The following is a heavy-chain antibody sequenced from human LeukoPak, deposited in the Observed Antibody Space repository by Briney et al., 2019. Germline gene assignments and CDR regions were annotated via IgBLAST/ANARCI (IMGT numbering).Heavy chain of an antibody. V-gene: IGHV1-24*01. Sequence: ASVKVSCKVSGYTLTELSMHWVRQAPGKGLEWMGGFDPEDGETIYAQKFQGRVTMTEDTSTDTAYMELSSLRSEDTAVYYCATWGYDILTGINGFDPWGQGTLVTVSS. CDR3: ATWGYDILTGINGFDP. CDR1: GYTLTELS. CDR2: FDPEDGET. J-gene: IGHJ5*02. D-gene: IGHD3-9*01.